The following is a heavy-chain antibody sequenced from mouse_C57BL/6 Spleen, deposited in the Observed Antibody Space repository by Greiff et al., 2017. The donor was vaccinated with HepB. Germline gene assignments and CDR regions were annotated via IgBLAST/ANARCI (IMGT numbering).Heavy chain of an antibody. Sequence: QVQLQQSGAELVRPGTSVKMSCKASGYTFTNYWIGWAKQRPGHGLEWIGDIYPGGGYTNYNEKFKGKATLTADKSSSTAYMQFSSLTSEDSAIYYCARSTYGTAWYFDVWGTGITVTVSS. V-gene: IGHV1-63*01. J-gene: IGHJ1*03. D-gene: IGHD1-1*01. CDR1: GYTFTNYW. CDR2: IYPGGGYT. CDR3: ARSTYGTAWYFDV.